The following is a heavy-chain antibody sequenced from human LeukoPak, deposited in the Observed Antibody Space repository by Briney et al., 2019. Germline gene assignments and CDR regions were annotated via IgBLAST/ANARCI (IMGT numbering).Heavy chain of an antibody. D-gene: IGHD6-19*01. Sequence: TAGGSLRLSCAASGFTFGNAWMSWVRQAPGKGLEWVGRIKSKTDGGTTDYAAPVKGRFTISRDDSKNALYLQMNSLKTEDTAVYYCTLDTGWYGLDYWGQGTLVTVSS. V-gene: IGHV3-15*01. CDR3: TLDTGWYGLDY. CDR2: IKSKTDGGTT. CDR1: GFTFGNAW. J-gene: IGHJ4*02.